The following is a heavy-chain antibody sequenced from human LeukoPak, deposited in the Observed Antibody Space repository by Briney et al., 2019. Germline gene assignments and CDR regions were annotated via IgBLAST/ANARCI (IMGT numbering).Heavy chain of an antibody. V-gene: IGHV4-61*01. CDR2: IFYSGST. J-gene: IGHJ4*02. D-gene: IGHD5-12*01. CDR3: ARVVYSGYDSSTTYYFAY. CDR1: GGSVSSGSYY. Sequence: SETLSLTCIVSGGSVSSGSYYWSWIRQPPGKGLEWIGYIFYSGSTNYNPSLKSRVTISVDPSKNQFSLQLRSVTAADTAVYYCARVVYSGYDSSTTYYFAYWGQGTLVTVSS.